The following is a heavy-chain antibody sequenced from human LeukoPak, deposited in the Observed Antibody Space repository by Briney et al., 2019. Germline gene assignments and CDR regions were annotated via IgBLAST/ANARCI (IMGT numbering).Heavy chain of an antibody. Sequence: PGGSLRLSCAASGFTFSSYAMHCVRQAPGKGLEGVAVISYDGSNKYYADSVKGRFTISRDNSKNTLYLQMNSLRAEDTAVYYCARAGYYYDSSGYPLDYWGQGTLVTVSS. CDR1: GFTFSSYA. CDR2: ISYDGSNK. V-gene: IGHV3-30-3*01. D-gene: IGHD3-22*01. CDR3: ARAGYYYDSSGYPLDY. J-gene: IGHJ4*02.